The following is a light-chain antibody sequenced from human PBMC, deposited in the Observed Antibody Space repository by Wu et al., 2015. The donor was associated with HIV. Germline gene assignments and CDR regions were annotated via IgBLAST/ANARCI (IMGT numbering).Light chain of an antibody. Sequence: EIVLTQSPGTLSLSPGERGTLSCRASQSVGSNFLAWCQQKPGQAPRLVIFGASNRATGIPDRFSGSGSGTDFTLSISRQEPEDFAVYYCQQYGSSPLTFGGGTKVEI. J-gene: IGKJ4*01. CDR2: GAS. CDR1: QSVGSNF. V-gene: IGKV3-20*01. CDR3: QQYGSSPLT.